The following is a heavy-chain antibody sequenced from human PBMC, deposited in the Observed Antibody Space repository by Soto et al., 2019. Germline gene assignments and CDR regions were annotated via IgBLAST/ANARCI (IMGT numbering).Heavy chain of an antibody. CDR2: IFTGGST. D-gene: IGHD6-19*01. CDR3: ARDRQSSGWLDACDI. Sequence: EVQLVESGGGLVQPGGSLRLSCAASGFTVSSNYMSWVRQAPGKGLEWVSVIFTGGSTYYADSVKGRFTISRHSSMNTVYLQMDSLRAEDTAVYYCARDRQSSGWLDACDIWGQGTMVTVSS. J-gene: IGHJ3*02. V-gene: IGHV3-53*04. CDR1: GFTVSSNY.